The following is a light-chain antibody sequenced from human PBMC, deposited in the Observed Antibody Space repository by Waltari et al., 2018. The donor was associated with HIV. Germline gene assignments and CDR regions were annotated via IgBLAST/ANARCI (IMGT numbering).Light chain of an antibody. CDR1: KIGDKY. Sequence: SYALTQPPSVSVSPGQTASITCSGDKIGDKYFYWYPQKPGTSPAFVMYTATKRPSGIPGIPERFSGSSSGNTATLTISGTQTMDEADYYCQAWDSSPVVFGGGTKLTVL. CDR2: TAT. V-gene: IGLV3-1*01. CDR3: QAWDSSPVV. J-gene: IGLJ2*01.